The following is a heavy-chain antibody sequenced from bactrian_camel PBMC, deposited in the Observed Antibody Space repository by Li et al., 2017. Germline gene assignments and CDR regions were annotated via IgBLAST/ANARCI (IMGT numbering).Heavy chain of an antibody. V-gene: IGHV3S32*01. J-gene: IGHJ4*01. Sequence: VQLVESGGGSVQPGGSLRLSCVVSGHSRGSNCVGWYRLPPGRAPAEREGIAAIRRSGGVTDYSDPVKGRFTISQDGATNTVYLQMNRLKPEDTAMYYCARGDMGWPQCEYNYWGQGTQVTVS. CDR2: IRRSGGVT. CDR1: GHSRGSNC. CDR3: ARGDMGWPQCEYNY. D-gene: IGHD3*01.